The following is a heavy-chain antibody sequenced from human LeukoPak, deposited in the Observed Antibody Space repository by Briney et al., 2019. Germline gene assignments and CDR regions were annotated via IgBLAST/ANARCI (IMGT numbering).Heavy chain of an antibody. D-gene: IGHD1-7*01. CDR1: GGSISSSSYY. V-gene: IGHV4-39*01. CDR2: IYYSGST. CDR3: ARSLDWNYGAYYYYYMDV. J-gene: IGHJ6*03. Sequence: SETLSLTCTVSGGSISSSSYYWGWIRQPPGKGQEWIGCIYYSGSTYYNPSLKSRVTISVDTSKNQFSLKLSSVTAADTAVYYCARSLDWNYGAYYYYYMDVWGKGTTVTVSS.